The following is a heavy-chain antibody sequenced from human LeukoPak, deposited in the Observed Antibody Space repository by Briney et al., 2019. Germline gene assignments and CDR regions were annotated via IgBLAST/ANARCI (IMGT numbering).Heavy chain of an antibody. Sequence: GGSLRLSCAASGFTFDDYGMSWVRQAPGKGLEWVPGINWNGGSTGYADSVKGRFTISRDNAKNSLYLQMNSLRAEDTALYYCAKDISSRYDSSGYYYLYYFDYWGQGTLVTVSS. CDR3: AKDISSRYDSSGYYYLYYFDY. CDR1: GFTFDDYG. D-gene: IGHD3-22*01. J-gene: IGHJ4*02. CDR2: INWNGGST. V-gene: IGHV3-20*04.